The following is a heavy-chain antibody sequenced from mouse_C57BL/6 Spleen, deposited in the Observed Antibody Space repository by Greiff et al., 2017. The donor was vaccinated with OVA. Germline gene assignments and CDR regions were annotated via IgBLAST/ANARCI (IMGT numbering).Heavy chain of an antibody. J-gene: IGHJ1*03. CDR3: ARSGGSSPLYWYFDV. V-gene: IGHV1-76*01. CDR1: GYTFTDYY. Sequence: QVQLQQSGAELVRPGASVKLSCKASGYTFTDYYINWVKQRPGQGLEWIARIYPGSGNTYYNEKFKGKATLTAEKSSSTAYMQLSSLTSEDSAVYFCARSGGSSPLYWYFDVWGTGTTVTVSS. D-gene: IGHD1-1*01. CDR2: IYPGSGNT.